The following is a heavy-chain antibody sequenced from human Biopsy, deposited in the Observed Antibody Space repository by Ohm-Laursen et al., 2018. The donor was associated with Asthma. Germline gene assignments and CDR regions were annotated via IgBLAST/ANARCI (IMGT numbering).Heavy chain of an antibody. V-gene: IGHV3-53*01. Sequence: GSLRLSCAASGFAVSRDYMFWVRQAPGKRLEWVSVIYSGGTSHTADSVRGRFTISRDYSKNTLYLQMHSLRAEDTAVYYCAGRDSSNWPHYYFDYWGQGTLVTVSS. CDR2: IYSGGTS. D-gene: IGHD3-22*01. CDR3: AGRDSSNWPHYYFDY. CDR1: GFAVSRDY. J-gene: IGHJ4*02.